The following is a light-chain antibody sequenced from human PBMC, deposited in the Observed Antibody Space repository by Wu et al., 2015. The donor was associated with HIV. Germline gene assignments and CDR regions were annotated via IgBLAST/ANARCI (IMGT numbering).Light chain of an antibody. CDR1: QSISSY. CDR3: QRTYSAPKT. V-gene: IGKV1-39*01. Sequence: DIQMTQSPSSLSASVGDRVTITCRASQSISSYLHWYQQKPGAAPKLLIYAASSLQSGVPLRFSGSGSGTDFTLTISSLQPEDFATYFCQRTYSAPKTFGQGPRWKSN. J-gene: IGKJ1*01. CDR2: AAS.